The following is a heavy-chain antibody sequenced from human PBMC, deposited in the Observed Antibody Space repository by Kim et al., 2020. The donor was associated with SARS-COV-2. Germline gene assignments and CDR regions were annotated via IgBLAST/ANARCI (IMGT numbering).Heavy chain of an antibody. CDR1: GGSISSYY. CDR2: IYYSGTT. D-gene: IGHD4-17*01. J-gene: IGHJ2*01. Sequence: SETLSLTCTVSGGSISSYYWSWIRQPPGKGLEWIGYIYYSGTTKYNPSLKSRVTISVDTSKNQFSLKLSSVTAADTAVYYCARRAYGDYWYFDLWGRGTLVTVSS. CDR3: ARRAYGDYWYFDL. V-gene: IGHV4-59*01.